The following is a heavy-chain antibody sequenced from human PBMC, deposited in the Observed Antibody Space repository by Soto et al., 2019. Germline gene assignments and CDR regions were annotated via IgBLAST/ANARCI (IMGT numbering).Heavy chain of an antibody. D-gene: IGHD6-13*01. Sequence: SETLSLTCTVSGAFISGYYWSWIRQPAGKGLEWIGRIYTSGSTKYSPSLESRATMSVDTSKKQFSLKLNSVTAADTAVYYCARESTVAGTANWFDSWGQGTLVTVSS. CDR2: IYTSGST. V-gene: IGHV4-4*07. J-gene: IGHJ5*01. CDR1: GAFISGYY. CDR3: ARESTVAGTANWFDS.